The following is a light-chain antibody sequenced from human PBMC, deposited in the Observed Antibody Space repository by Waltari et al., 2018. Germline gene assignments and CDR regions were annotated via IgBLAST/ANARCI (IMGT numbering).Light chain of an antibody. CDR1: RGHSNYA. CDR3: QTWDTDIHVV. Sequence: QLVLTQSPSASASLGASVKLTCTLSRGHSNYAIAWHQQQPKKGPRHLMKLNSDGSHTKGDGIPDRCSGSISGAERILTISSLQSEDEGDYYCQTWDTDIHVVFGGGTSLTVL. CDR2: LNSDGSH. V-gene: IGLV4-69*01. J-gene: IGLJ2*01.